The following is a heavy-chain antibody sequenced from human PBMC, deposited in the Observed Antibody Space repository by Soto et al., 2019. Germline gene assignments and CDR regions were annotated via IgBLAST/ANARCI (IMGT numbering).Heavy chain of an antibody. CDR1: GGSISSYY. D-gene: IGHD4-17*01. CDR3: ARLAIGDYYFDY. Sequence: PSETLSLTCTVSGGSISSYYWSWIRQPPGKGLEWIGYIYYSGSTNYNPSLKSRVTISVDTSKNQFSLKLSSVTAADTAVYYCARLAIGDYYFDYWGQGILVTVSS. J-gene: IGHJ4*02. V-gene: IGHV4-59*01. CDR2: IYYSGST.